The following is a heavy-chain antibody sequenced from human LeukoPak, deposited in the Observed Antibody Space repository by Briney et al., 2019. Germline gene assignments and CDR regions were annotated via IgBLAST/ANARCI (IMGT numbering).Heavy chain of an antibody. CDR1: AYTFTSYD. CDR3: ARRVGYDFWSGYYVTDWFDP. CDR2: MNPNSGDT. V-gene: IGHV1-8*01. Sequence: ASVKVSFNSSAYTFTSYDINWVRQPTGQGLEWMGWMNPNSGDTGYAQKVQGRVSMTRNTSISTAYMELSSLRSEDTAVYYRARRVGYDFWSGYYVTDWFDPWGQGTLVTVSS. D-gene: IGHD3-3*01. J-gene: IGHJ5*02.